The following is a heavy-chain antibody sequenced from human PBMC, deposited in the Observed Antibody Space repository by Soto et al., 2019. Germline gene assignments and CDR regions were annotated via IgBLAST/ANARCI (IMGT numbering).Heavy chain of an antibody. D-gene: IGHD5-12*01. Sequence: SETLSLTCTVSGGSISSYYWSWIRQPPGKGLEWIGYIYYSGSTNYNPSLKSRVTISVDTSKNQFSLKLSSVTAADTAVYYCARHVRDGYNNWFDPWGQGTLVTVSS. V-gene: IGHV4-59*08. J-gene: IGHJ5*02. CDR1: GGSISSYY. CDR3: ARHVRDGYNNWFDP. CDR2: IYYSGST.